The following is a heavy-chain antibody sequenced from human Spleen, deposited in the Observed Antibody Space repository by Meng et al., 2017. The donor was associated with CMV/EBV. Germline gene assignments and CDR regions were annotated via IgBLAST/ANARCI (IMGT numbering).Heavy chain of an antibody. V-gene: IGHV3-23*01. D-gene: IGHD6-13*01. J-gene: IGHJ5*02. CDR3: AKDLAAVGGWLDP. CDR2: ISGSGIST. Sequence: ASGLTFSGYAMSWVRQAQGKGLEWVSGISGSGISTYYADSVKGRFTISRDNSKNTLYLQVNSLRAEDTAVYYCAKDLAAVGGWLDPWGQGTLVTVSS. CDR1: GLTFSGYA.